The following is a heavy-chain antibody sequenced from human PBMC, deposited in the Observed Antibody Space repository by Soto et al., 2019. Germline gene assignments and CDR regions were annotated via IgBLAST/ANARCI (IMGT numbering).Heavy chain of an antibody. CDR2: IYPGDSDT. Sequence: GESLKISCKGSGYSFTSYWIGWVRQMPGKGLEWMGIIYPGDSDTRYSPSFQGQVTISAGKSISTAYLQWSSLKASDPAMYYCARSYSSGYYYPYGMDVWGQGTTVTVSS. CDR3: ARSYSSGYYYPYGMDV. CDR1: GYSFTSYW. D-gene: IGHD3-22*01. V-gene: IGHV5-51*01. J-gene: IGHJ6*02.